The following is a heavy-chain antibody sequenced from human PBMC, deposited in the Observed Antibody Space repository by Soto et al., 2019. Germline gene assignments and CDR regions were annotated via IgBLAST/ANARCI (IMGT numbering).Heavy chain of an antibody. CDR2: INAGNGNT. Sequence: PWNVYSKASGYTFSMYAMQRVRQAPGQETEWMGWINAGNGNTKYSQEFQDRFTITRDTSANTAHMDLRSLTSEDTAIYSCARGIWMATTGFYYFDAWGQGTQVT. J-gene: IGHJ5*02. V-gene: IGHV1-3*01. CDR1: GYTFSMYA. D-gene: IGHD5-12*01. CDR3: ARGIWMATTGFYYFDA.